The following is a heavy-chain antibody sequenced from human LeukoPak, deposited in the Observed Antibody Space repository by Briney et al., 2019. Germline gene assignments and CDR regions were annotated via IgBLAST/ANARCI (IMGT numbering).Heavy chain of an antibody. CDR1: GFTFSSYS. V-gene: IGHV3-21*01. J-gene: IGHJ4*02. Sequence: GGSLRLSCAASGFTFSSYSMNWVRQAPGRGLEWVSSISSSSSYIYYADSVKGRFTISRDNAKNSLYLQMNSLRAEDTAVYYCASDGYGDYEGGYFDYWGQGTLVTVSS. D-gene: IGHD4-17*01. CDR2: ISSSSSYI. CDR3: ASDGYGDYEGGYFDY.